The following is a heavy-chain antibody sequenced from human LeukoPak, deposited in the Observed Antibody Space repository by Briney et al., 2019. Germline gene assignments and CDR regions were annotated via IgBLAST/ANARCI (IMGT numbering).Heavy chain of an antibody. V-gene: IGHV3-74*01. J-gene: IGHJ4*02. CDR1: GFTFSNSW. CDR3: VREMYRTYGGHDF. Sequence: PGRSLRLFCAASGFTFSNSWIHWVRQAPGRGLVSVSYTNGDGSYSVYADSVEGRFTVSRDNAKNTVYLQMNSLRAEDTAVYYCVREMYRTYGGHDFWGQGTLVTVSS. CDR2: TNGDGSYS. D-gene: IGHD4/OR15-4a*01.